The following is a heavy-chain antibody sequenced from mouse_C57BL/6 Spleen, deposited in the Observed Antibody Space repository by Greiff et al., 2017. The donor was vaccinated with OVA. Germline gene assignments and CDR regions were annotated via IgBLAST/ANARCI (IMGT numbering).Heavy chain of an antibody. V-gene: IGHV5-4*01. D-gene: IGHD1-1*01. J-gene: IGHJ1*03. CDR1: GFTFSSYA. Sequence: EVKLVESGGGLVKPGGSLKLSCAASGFTFSSYAMSWVRQTPEKRLEWVATISDGGSYTYYPDNVKGRFTISRDNAKNNLYLQMSHLKSEDTAMYYWARERSYGSSLYWYFDVWGTGTTVTVSS. CDR2: ISDGGSYT. CDR3: ARERSYGSSLYWYFDV.